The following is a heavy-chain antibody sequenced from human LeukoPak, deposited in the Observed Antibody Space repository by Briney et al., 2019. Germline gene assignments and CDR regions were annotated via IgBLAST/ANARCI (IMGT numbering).Heavy chain of an antibody. CDR1: GFTVSSNY. J-gene: IGHJ4*02. Sequence: GGSLRLSCAASGFTVSSNYMSWVRQAPGKGLEWVSVIYSGGSTYYADSVEGRFTISRDNSKNTLYLQMNSLRAEDTAVYYCARGCGGDCYSTPGFDYWGQGTLVTVSS. D-gene: IGHD2-21*02. CDR3: ARGCGGDCYSTPGFDY. CDR2: IYSGGST. V-gene: IGHV3-53*01.